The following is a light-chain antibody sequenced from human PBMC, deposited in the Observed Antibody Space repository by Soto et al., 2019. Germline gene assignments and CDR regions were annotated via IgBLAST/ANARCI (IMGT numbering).Light chain of an antibody. CDR2: GNN. CDR3: PSYDSSLSAVV. V-gene: IGLV1-40*01. CDR1: SSNIGANYD. Sequence: QSVLTQPPSVSGAPGQRVTISCTGSSSNIGANYDVQWYQQLPGTAPRLLIYGNNNRPSGVPDRISGSKSGTSASLAITGLQAEDEGHYYCPSYDSSLSAVVFGGGTKLTVL. J-gene: IGLJ2*01.